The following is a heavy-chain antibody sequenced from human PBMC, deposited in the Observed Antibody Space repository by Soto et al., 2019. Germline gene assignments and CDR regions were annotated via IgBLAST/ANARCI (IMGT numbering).Heavy chain of an antibody. Sequence: GESLKISCQASGYSFISSWIGWVRQMPGKGLEWMGIIYPGDSDTRYSPSFQGQVTISADKSTSTAYLQWSSLKASDTATYYCARMMEASGTAFHYWGQGALLTVSS. CDR3: ARMMEASGTAFHY. J-gene: IGHJ4*02. CDR2: IYPGDSDT. D-gene: IGHD1-1*01. V-gene: IGHV5-51*01. CDR1: GYSFISSW.